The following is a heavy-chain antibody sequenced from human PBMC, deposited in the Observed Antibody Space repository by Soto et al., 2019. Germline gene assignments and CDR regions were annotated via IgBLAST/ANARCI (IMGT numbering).Heavy chain of an antibody. D-gene: IGHD6-19*01. J-gene: IGHJ3*02. Sequence: EVQLVESGGGLVQPGGSLRLSCAASGFTFSSYSMNWVRQAPGKGLEWVSYVSSSSSAIYYADSVKGRFTISRDNAKNSLYLQMDSLRDEDTAVYYCAGGIAVALGVSDIWGQGTMVTVSS. CDR3: AGGIAVALGVSDI. CDR1: GFTFSSYS. CDR2: VSSSSSAI. V-gene: IGHV3-48*02.